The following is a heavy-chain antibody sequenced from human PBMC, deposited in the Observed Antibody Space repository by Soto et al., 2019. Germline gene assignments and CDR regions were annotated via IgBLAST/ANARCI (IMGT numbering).Heavy chain of an antibody. V-gene: IGHV3-74*01. Sequence: EGSLRLSCAASGFTFRSYRMQWVRQAPGKGLVWVSWINSDGSSTSYADSVKGRFTISRDNAKNTLYLQMNSLRAEDTAVYYCASGGSSLNFDSWGQGTLVTVSS. D-gene: IGHD6-6*01. J-gene: IGHJ4*02. CDR1: GFTFRSYR. CDR2: INSDGSST. CDR3: ASGGSSLNFDS.